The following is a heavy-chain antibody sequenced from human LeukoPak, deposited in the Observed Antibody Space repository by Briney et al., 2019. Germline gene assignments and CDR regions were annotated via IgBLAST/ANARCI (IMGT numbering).Heavy chain of an antibody. CDR3: ARETTGGDYYGSGSYLF. V-gene: IGHV3-13*01. J-gene: IGHJ4*02. Sequence: GGSLRLSCAASGFTFSSYDMHWVRQATGKVLEWVSAIGTAGDTYYPGSVKGRFTISRENAKNSLYLQMNSLRAEDTALYHCARETTGGDYYGSGSYLFWGQGTLVTVSS. D-gene: IGHD3-10*01. CDR2: IGTAGDT. CDR1: GFTFSSYD.